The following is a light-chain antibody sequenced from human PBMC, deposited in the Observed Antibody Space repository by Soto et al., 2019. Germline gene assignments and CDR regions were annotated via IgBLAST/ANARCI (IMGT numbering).Light chain of an antibody. CDR2: GAS. V-gene: IGKV3-20*01. J-gene: IGKJ1*01. CDR3: QNHGTT. CDR1: QSVSSSY. Sequence: EIVLTQSPGTLSLSPGERATLSCRASQSVSSSYLAWYQQKPGQAPRLLIYGASSRATGIPARFSGSGSGTEFTLTISRLEPEDFAVYYCQNHGTTFGQGTKVDIK.